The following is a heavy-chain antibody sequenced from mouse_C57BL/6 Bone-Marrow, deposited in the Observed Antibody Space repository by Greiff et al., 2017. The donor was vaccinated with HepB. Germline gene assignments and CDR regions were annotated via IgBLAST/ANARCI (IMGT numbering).Heavy chain of an antibody. CDR2: IYPGGGYT. Sequence: VQLQQSGAELVRPGTSVKMSCKASGYTFTNYWIGWAKQRPGHGLEGIGDIYPGGGYTNYNEKFKGKATLTADKSSSTAYMQFSSLTSEDSAIYCCARKEAVRDYYDYWGQGTTLTVSS. CDR3: ARKEAVRDYYDY. J-gene: IGHJ2*01. D-gene: IGHD1-1*01. CDR1: GYTFTNYW. V-gene: IGHV1-63*01.